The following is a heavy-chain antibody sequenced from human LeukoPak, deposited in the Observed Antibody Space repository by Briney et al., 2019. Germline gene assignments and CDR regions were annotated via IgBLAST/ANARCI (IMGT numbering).Heavy chain of an antibody. V-gene: IGHV3-74*01. Sequence: PGGSLRLSCAASGFTFSSYWMHWVRQAPGKGLVWVSRINSDGSSTSYADSVKGRFTISRDNAKNSLYLQMNSLRAEDTAVYYCARDGRRLGYYYYYYYMDVWGKGTTVTVSS. D-gene: IGHD1-26*01. CDR3: ARDGRRLGYYYYYYYMDV. CDR1: GFTFSSYW. J-gene: IGHJ6*03. CDR2: INSDGSST.